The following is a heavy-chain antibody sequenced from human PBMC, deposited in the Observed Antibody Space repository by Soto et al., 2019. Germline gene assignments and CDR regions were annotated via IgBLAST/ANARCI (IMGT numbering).Heavy chain of an antibody. V-gene: IGHV3-23*01. CDR1: GFTFSSYA. Sequence: PGGSLRLSCAASGFTFSSYAMSWVRQAPGKGLEWVSAISGSGGSTYYADSVKGRFTISRDNSKNTLYLQMNSLRAEDTAVYYCAKDRPPFGVIVSYFDYWGQGTLVTVSS. CDR2: ISGSGGST. J-gene: IGHJ4*02. CDR3: AKDRPPFGVIVSYFDY. D-gene: IGHD3-3*01.